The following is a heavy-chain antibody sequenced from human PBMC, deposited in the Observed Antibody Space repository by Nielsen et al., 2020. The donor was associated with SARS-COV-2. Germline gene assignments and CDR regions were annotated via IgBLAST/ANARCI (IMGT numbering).Heavy chain of an antibody. Sequence: GGSLRLSCAASGVTVSSNYMSWVRQAPGKGLEWVSVIYSGGSTYSADSVKGRFTISRGKSTNTLYLQMNSLRDEDTAVYYCARGFGNAFDIWGQGTMVTVSS. CDR1: GVTVSSNY. V-gene: IGHV3-66*01. J-gene: IGHJ3*02. CDR2: IYSGGST. CDR3: ARGFGNAFDI. D-gene: IGHD3-10*01.